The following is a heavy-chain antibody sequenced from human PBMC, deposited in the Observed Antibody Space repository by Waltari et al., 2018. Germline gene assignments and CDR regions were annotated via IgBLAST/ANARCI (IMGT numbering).Heavy chain of an antibody. J-gene: IGHJ3*01. CDR3: ATALGDSSSASRPFDF. CDR2: VDPEDGET. V-gene: IGHV1-69-2*01. CDR1: GYTFRDYY. Sequence: VQLLQSGAELKEPGTTVRISCKVSGYTFRDYYIHWVQQAPGKGLRWMGLVDPEDGETIYADNFQGRVTISADTSTDTAFMELSSLRSEDTAVFYCATALGDSSSASRPFDFWGQGTMITVSS. D-gene: IGHD6-19*01.